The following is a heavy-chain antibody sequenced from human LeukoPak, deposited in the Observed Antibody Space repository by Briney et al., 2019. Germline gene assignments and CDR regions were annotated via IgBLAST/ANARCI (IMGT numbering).Heavy chain of an antibody. CDR2: ITHSGST. Sequence: PSETLSLTCVVYGESFSSYYWSWIRQPPGKGLEWIGEITHSGSTNYNPSLKSRITISVDTSKNQFSLNLTSVTAADTAVYYCARLYYKFYYYYMDVWGKGTTVTISS. J-gene: IGHJ6*03. CDR1: GESFSSYY. D-gene: IGHD3-10*01. V-gene: IGHV4-34*01. CDR3: ARLYYKFYYYYMDV.